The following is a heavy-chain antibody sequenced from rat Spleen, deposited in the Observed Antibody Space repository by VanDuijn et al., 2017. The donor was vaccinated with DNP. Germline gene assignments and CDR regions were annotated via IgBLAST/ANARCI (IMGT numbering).Heavy chain of an antibody. V-gene: IGHV5-17*01. CDR1: GFTFSDYA. Sequence: EVQLVESGGGLVQPGRSLKLSCAASGFTFSDYAMAWVRQAPKKGLEWVATIIYDGSSTYYRDSVKGRFSLSRDNAKSTLYLQMSSLRSEDTATYYCTRVHYDGTEGIDFDYWGQGVMVTVSS. CDR3: TRVHYDGTEGIDFDY. CDR2: IIYDGSST. D-gene: IGHD1-11*01. J-gene: IGHJ2*01.